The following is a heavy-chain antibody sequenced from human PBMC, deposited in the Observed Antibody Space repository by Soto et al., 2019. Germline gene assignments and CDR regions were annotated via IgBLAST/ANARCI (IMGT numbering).Heavy chain of an antibody. CDR1: GYTFTSYG. Sequence: ASVKVSCKASGYTFTSYGIHWVRQAPGQRLEWMGWINAANGDTNYAQKLQGRVTMTTDTSTSTAYMELSSLRSEDTAVYYCARGGYGDYRHYFDYWGQGTLVTVSS. D-gene: IGHD4-17*01. CDR3: ARGGYGDYRHYFDY. J-gene: IGHJ4*02. V-gene: IGHV1-3*01. CDR2: INAANGDT.